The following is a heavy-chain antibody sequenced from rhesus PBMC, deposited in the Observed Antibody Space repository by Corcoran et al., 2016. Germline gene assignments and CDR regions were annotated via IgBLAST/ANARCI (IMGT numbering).Heavy chain of an antibody. CDR2: IVYSGGP. CDR1: GGSISDSYR. Sequence: QVQLQESGPGVVKPSETLSLTCAVSGGSISDSYRRSWVRQPPGKELEWIGYIVYSGGPSYHPSIKSRVTISRDTSKNQFSLKLGSVTAADTAVYYCAREGVRGHFDCWGQGVLVTVSS. J-gene: IGHJ4*01. CDR3: AREGVRGHFDC. D-gene: IGHD1-44*02. V-gene: IGHV4-122*02.